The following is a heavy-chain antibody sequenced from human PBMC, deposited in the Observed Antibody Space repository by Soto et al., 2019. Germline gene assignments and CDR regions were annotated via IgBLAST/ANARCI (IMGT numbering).Heavy chain of an antibody. CDR3: ARLEGMATISYYFDF. CDR2: IYYRGNA. D-gene: IGHD2-8*01. J-gene: IGHJ4*02. V-gene: IGHV4-39*01. CDR1: DDSINSDKYY. Sequence: PSETLSLTCSVSDDSINSDKYYWGWIRQPPGKGLEWIGSIYYRGNAYYNPSLQTRVTISLDKSKSQFSLKLNSVTAADSAVYFCARLEGMATISYYFDFWGPGALVTVSS.